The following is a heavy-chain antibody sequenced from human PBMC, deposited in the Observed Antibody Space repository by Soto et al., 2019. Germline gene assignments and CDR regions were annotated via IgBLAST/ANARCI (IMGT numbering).Heavy chain of an antibody. CDR1: GGSISTSSYY. Sequence: QLQLQESGPGLVKPSETLSLSCTVSGGSISTSSYYWAWIRLPPGKRLEWIGNIYYSGSTYYSPSLKSRVTMSVDTSKNQFSLKVNSVTAADTAVYSWVRRPATGITYFDYWGQGTLVTVSS. CDR2: IYYSGST. J-gene: IGHJ4*02. V-gene: IGHV4-39*01. CDR3: VRRPATGITYFDY. D-gene: IGHD3-10*01.